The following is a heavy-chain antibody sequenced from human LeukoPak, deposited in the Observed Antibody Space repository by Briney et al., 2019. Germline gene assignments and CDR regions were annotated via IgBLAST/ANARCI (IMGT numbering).Heavy chain of an antibody. V-gene: IGHV3-7*01. J-gene: IGHJ4*02. D-gene: IGHD1-26*01. Sequence: GGSLRLSCVASGFSFTGYWMTWVRQAPGKGLEWVARLHPDGSERNYVGSVEGRFTVFGDNAKSSVFLQMHSLRVEDTAVYYCAGGVYSFDYLGQGILVTVPS. CDR1: GFSFTGYW. CDR2: LHPDGSER. CDR3: AGGVYSFDY.